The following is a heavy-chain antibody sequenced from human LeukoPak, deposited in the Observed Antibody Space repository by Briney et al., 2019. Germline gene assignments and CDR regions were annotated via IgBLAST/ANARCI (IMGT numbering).Heavy chain of an antibody. D-gene: IGHD5-24*01. J-gene: IGHJ4*02. CDR2: INHSGST. V-gene: IGHV4-34*01. CDR3: ARHSRRRWLQLRHFDY. CDR1: GGSFSGYY. Sequence: PSETLSLTCAVYGGSFSGYYWSWIRQPPGKGLEWIGEINHSGSTNYNPSLKSRVTISVDTSKNQFSLKLSSVTAADTAVYYCARHSRRRWLQLRHFDYWGQGTLVTVSS.